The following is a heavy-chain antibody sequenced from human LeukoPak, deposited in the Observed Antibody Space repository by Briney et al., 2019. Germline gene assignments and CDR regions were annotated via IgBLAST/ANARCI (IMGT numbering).Heavy chain of an antibody. Sequence: PSETLSLTCTVSGYSISSGYYWGWIRQPPGKGLEWIGSIYHSGKTYYNPSLKSPVTISVDTSKNQFSLKLSSVTAADTAVYYCARRVGTFRYFDWLQNWFDPWGQGTLVTVSS. CDR2: IYHSGKT. V-gene: IGHV4-38-2*02. CDR1: GYSISSGYY. CDR3: ARRVGTFRYFDWLQNWFDP. J-gene: IGHJ5*02. D-gene: IGHD3-9*01.